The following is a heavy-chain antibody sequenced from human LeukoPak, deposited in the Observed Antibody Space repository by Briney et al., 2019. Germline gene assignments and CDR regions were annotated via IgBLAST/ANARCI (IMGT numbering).Heavy chain of an antibody. CDR3: TRGGIAARLSAHFDY. J-gene: IGHJ4*02. CDR1: GFTFSGSA. V-gene: IGHV3-73*01. Sequence: GGSLRLSCAASGFTFSGSAMHWVRQASGKGLEWVGRIRSKANSYATAYAASVKDRFTISRDDSKNTAYLQMNSLKTEDTAVYYCTRGGIAARLSAHFDYWGQGTLVTVSS. CDR2: IRSKANSYAT. D-gene: IGHD6-6*01.